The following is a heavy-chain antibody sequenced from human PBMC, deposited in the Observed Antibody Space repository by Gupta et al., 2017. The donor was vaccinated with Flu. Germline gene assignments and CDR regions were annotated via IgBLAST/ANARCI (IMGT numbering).Heavy chain of an antibody. CDR2: ISSSGSDM. V-gene: IGHV3-48*02. D-gene: IGHD5-24*01. CDR1: GFTLSNHN. CDR3: VRMSEMATIMDH. J-gene: IGHJ4*02. Sequence: EVKLVESGGGLVLPGGSLRLSCAASGFTLSNHNMTWVRLAPGKGLEWVSFISSSGSDMFYTDSVKGRFTISRDDAKDSIFLQMNSLRDEDTAVYYCVRMSEMATIMDHWGQGILVTVSS.